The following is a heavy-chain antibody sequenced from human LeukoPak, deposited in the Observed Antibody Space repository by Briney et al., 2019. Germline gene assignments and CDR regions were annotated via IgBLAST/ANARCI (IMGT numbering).Heavy chain of an antibody. CDR3: ARGDAFSGDY. Sequence: GGSLRLSCAASGFTFSSYWMTLVRQAPGKGLEWVANIDQDANEKYYVDSVRRRFTISRDNAKNSLYLQMDSLRVEDTAVYYCARGDAFSGDYWGQGTLVTVSS. CDR2: IDQDANEK. CDR1: GFTFSSYW. V-gene: IGHV3-7*04. J-gene: IGHJ4*02. D-gene: IGHD5-24*01.